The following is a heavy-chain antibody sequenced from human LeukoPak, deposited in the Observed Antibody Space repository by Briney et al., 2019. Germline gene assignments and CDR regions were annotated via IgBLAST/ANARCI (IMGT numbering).Heavy chain of an antibody. CDR1: GGSISSYY. D-gene: IGHD6-19*01. Sequence: SETLPLTCTVSGGSISSYYWSWIRQPPGKGLEWIGYIYYSGSTNYNPSLKSRVTISVDTSKNQFSLKLSSVTAADTAVYYCARGRGYSSGWYSHWGQGTLVTVSS. CDR3: ARGRGYSSGWYSH. V-gene: IGHV4-59*01. J-gene: IGHJ4*02. CDR2: IYYSGST.